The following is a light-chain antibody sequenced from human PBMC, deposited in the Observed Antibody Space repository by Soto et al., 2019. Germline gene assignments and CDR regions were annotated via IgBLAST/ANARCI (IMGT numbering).Light chain of an antibody. V-gene: IGLV2-14*01. J-gene: IGLJ2*01. Sequence: QSALTQPASVSGSPGQSITISCTGTSSDVGGYNYVSWYQQHPGKAPKLVIYDVSNRPSGVSNRFSGSKSGNTASLTISGLRAEDDDDYYCSSFASSNTVIFGGGTKLTVL. CDR2: DVS. CDR1: SSDVGGYNY. CDR3: SSFASSNTVI.